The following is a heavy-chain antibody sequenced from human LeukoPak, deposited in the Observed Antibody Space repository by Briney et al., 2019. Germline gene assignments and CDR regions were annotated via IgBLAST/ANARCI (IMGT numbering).Heavy chain of an antibody. CDR1: GGSISSYY. J-gene: IGHJ4*02. CDR2: IYTSGNT. V-gene: IGHV4-4*07. Sequence: SETLSLTCTVSGGSISSYYWSWIRQPAGKGLEWIGRIYTSGNTNYKPSLKSRVTMSVDTSKNQFSLKLSSVTAADTAVYYCARDFHVRLYDTGGYSYWGQGTLVTVSS. D-gene: IGHD3-22*01. CDR3: ARDFHVRLYDTGGYSY.